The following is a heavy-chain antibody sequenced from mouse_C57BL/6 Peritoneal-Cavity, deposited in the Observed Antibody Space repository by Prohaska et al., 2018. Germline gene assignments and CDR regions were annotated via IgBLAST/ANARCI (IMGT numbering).Heavy chain of an antibody. CDR2: INPSSGYT. V-gene: IGHV1-4*01. CDR1: GYTFTSYT. J-gene: IGHJ2*01. D-gene: IGHD1-1*01. Sequence: MSCKASGYTFTSYTMHWVKQRPGQGLDWIGYINPSSGYTKYNQKCKDKATLTADKSSSTAYRQRSSVTSEDSVVYYCERSDITTVGADYWGQGTTLTVSS. CDR3: ERSDITTVGADY.